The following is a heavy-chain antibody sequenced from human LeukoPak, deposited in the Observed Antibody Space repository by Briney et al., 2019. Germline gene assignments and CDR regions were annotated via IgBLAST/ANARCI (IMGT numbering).Heavy chain of an antibody. D-gene: IGHD4/OR15-4a*01. CDR3: ARDDYNYFDY. CDR1: GGSISSYY. V-gene: IGHV4-59*01. Sequence: PSETLSLTCTVSGGSISSYYWSWLRQPPGKGLEWIGYIYYSGSTNYNPSLKSRVTISVDTSKNQSSLKLSSVTAADTAVYYCARDDYNYFDYWGQGTLVTVSS. J-gene: IGHJ4*02. CDR2: IYYSGST.